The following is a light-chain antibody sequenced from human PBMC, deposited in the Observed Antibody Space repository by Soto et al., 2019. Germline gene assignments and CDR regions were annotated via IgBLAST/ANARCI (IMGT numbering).Light chain of an antibody. CDR2: LGS. V-gene: IGKV2-28*01. J-gene: IGKJ4*01. CDR1: QSLLHSNGYNY. Sequence: DIVMTQSPLSLPVTPGEPASISCRSSQSLLHSNGYNYLDWYLQKPGQSPQLLIYLGSNRASGVPDGFSGSGSGTDFTLKISRVEAEDVGVYYCMQDLQTLPFGGGTKVDIX. CDR3: MQDLQTLP.